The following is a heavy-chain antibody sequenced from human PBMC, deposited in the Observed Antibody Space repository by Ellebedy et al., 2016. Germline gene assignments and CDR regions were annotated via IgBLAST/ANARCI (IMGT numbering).Heavy chain of an antibody. CDR2: IYSGGST. Sequence: GESLKISCAASGFTVSSNYMSWVRQAPGKGLEWVSVIYSGGSTYYADSVKGRFTISRDNSKNTLYLQMNSLRAEDTAVYYCARDRDCSGGSCSDYYGMDVWGQGTTATVSS. D-gene: IGHD2-15*01. CDR3: ARDRDCSGGSCSDYYGMDV. J-gene: IGHJ6*02. CDR1: GFTVSSNY. V-gene: IGHV3-66*01.